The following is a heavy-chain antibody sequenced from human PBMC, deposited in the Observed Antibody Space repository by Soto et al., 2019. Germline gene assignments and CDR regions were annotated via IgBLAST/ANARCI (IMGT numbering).Heavy chain of an antibody. CDR1: GYTFTSYG. Sequence: QVQLVQSGAEVKKPGASVKVSCKASGYTFTSYGLSWLRQAPGQGLEWMGWINANNGNTKYAQKLQGRVTMTTDTSTTTAYMELRSLRSDDTAVYYCARDLNLGLGDYWGQGTLVTVSS. CDR2: INANNGNT. J-gene: IGHJ4*02. D-gene: IGHD7-27*01. CDR3: ARDLNLGLGDY. V-gene: IGHV1-18*01.